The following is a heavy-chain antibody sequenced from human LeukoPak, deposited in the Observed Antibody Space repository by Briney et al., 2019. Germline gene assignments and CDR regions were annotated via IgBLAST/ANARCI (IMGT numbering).Heavy chain of an antibody. J-gene: IGHJ4*02. Sequence: GGSLRLSCAASGFTFDDYAMHWVRQAPGKGLEWVSGISWNSGSIGYADSVKGRFTISRDNAKNSLYLQMNSLRAEDTALYYCAREYYYDSIDYWGQGTLVTVSS. V-gene: IGHV3-9*01. D-gene: IGHD3-22*01. CDR2: ISWNSGSI. CDR1: GFTFDDYA. CDR3: AREYYYDSIDY.